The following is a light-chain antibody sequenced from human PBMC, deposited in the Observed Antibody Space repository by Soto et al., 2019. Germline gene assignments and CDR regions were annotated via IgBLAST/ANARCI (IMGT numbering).Light chain of an antibody. CDR3: QSYESSLSDYV. Sequence: QSVLTQPPSVSGAQGQRVTISCTGGSSNIGAGYDVHWYQQLPGTAPKLLIYKNSHRPSGVPDRFSGSKSGTSASLAITGLQAEDEADYYCQSYESSLSDYVFGTGTKVTVL. J-gene: IGLJ1*01. CDR1: SSNIGAGYD. V-gene: IGLV1-40*01. CDR2: KNS.